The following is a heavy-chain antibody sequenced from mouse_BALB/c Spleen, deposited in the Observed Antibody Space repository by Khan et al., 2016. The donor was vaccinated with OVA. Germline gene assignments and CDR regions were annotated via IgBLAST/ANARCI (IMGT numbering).Heavy chain of an antibody. Sequence: QVQLQQSGAELAKPGASVKMSCKASGYTFTTYWMHWVKQRPGQGLEWIGYINPTSGSTDYNQKFKDKATLTADKSSSTAYMQLSSLTSDDSAVYYCARDRIDYGGQGTTLTVSS. CDR2: INPTSGST. CDR3: ARDRIDY. J-gene: IGHJ2*01. V-gene: IGHV1-7*01. CDR1: GYTFTTYW.